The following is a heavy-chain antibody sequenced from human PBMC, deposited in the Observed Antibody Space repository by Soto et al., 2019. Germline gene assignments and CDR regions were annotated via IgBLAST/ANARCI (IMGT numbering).Heavy chain of an antibody. CDR3: ASSPRGYCSSTSCRELGNYYGMDV. J-gene: IGHJ6*02. V-gene: IGHV4-4*02. CDR1: GDSISSSKW. D-gene: IGHD2-2*01. Sequence: SETLSLTCAVSGDSISSSKWWSWVRQPPGKGLEWIGEIYHSGSTNYNPSLKSRVIISVDKSKNQFSLKLSSVTDADTAVYYCASSPRGYCSSTSCRELGNYYGMDVWGQGTTVTVSS. CDR2: IYHSGST.